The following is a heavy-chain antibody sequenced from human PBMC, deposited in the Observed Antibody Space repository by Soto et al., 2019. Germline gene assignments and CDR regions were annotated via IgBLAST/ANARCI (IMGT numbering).Heavy chain of an antibody. V-gene: IGHV3-23*01. J-gene: IGHJ4*02. CDR2: ISGSGGST. Sequence: GGSLRLSCAASGFTFSSYAMSWVRQAPGKGLDWFSAISGSGGSTYYADSVKGRFTISRDNSKNTLYLQMNSLRAEDTAVYYCAKDGDEYSSGWYLGGYFDYWGQGTLVTVSS. D-gene: IGHD6-19*01. CDR3: AKDGDEYSSGWYLGGYFDY. CDR1: GFTFSSYA.